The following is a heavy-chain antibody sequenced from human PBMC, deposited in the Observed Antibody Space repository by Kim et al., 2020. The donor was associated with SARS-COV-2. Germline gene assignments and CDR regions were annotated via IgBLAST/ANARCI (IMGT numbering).Heavy chain of an antibody. CDR3: ARGRYDILTGYFDY. V-gene: IGHV4-30-2*04. Sequence: NPSINSIVNIAVDTSKNQFSLKLSSVAAADTAMYYCARGRYDILTGYFDYWGQGTLVTVSS. D-gene: IGHD3-9*01. J-gene: IGHJ4*02.